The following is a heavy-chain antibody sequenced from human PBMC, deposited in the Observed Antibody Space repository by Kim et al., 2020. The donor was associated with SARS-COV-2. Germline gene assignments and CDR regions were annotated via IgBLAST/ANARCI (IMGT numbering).Heavy chain of an antibody. V-gene: IGHV3-23*01. CDR2: ISGNGGNT. CDR1: GFTFSNYA. CDR3: AKDRVSSWYRNSQDFDY. J-gene: IGHJ4*02. Sequence: GGSLRLSCAASGFTFSNYAMSWVRQAPGKGLEWVSGISGNGGNTYYTDSVKGRFTISRDNSKNTLDLQMNSLRAEDTAVYYCAKDRVSSWYRNSQDFDYWGQGTLVIVSS. D-gene: IGHD6-13*01.